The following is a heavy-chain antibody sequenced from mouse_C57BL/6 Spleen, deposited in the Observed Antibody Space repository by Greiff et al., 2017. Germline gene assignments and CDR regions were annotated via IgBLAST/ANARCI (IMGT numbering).Heavy chain of an antibody. V-gene: IGHV1-42*01. CDR1: GYSFTGHY. CDR2: INPSTGGT. J-gene: IGHJ3*01. D-gene: IGHD3-2*02. CDR3: ARWGSSGYPLFAY. Sequence: EVQLQQSGPELVKPGASVKISCKASGYSFTGHYMNWVKQSPEKSLEWIGEINPSTGGTTYNQKFKAKATLTVDKSSSTAYMQLKSLTSEDSAVYYCARWGSSGYPLFAYWGQGTLVTVSA.